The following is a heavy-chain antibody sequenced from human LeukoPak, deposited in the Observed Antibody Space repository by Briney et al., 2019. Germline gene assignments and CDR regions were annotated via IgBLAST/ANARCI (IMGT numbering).Heavy chain of an antibody. CDR1: GYTFTSYD. D-gene: IGHD3-3*01. V-gene: IGHV1-8*03. CDR2: MNPNSGNT. Sequence: ASVKVSCKASGYTFTSYDINWVRQATGQGLEWMGWMNPNSGNTGYAQKFQGRVTITRNTSIITAYMELSSLRSEDTAVYYCARGTELPYYDFWSGYYRLSEWFDPWGQGTLVTVSS. J-gene: IGHJ5*02. CDR3: ARGTELPYYDFWSGYYRLSEWFDP.